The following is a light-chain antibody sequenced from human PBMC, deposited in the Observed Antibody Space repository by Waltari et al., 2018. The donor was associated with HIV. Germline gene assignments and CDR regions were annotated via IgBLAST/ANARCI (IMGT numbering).Light chain of an antibody. Sequence: QSVLTQPPSASGSPGQSVTISCTGTSSDVGAYNYVSWYQQHPGKAPKLMIYEVNKRPSGVPDRFSGSKSGNTASLSVSGLQAEDEADYYCSSYAGSNTVVFGGGTKLTVL. J-gene: IGLJ2*01. CDR3: SSYAGSNTVV. CDR2: EVN. V-gene: IGLV2-8*01. CDR1: SSDVGAYNY.